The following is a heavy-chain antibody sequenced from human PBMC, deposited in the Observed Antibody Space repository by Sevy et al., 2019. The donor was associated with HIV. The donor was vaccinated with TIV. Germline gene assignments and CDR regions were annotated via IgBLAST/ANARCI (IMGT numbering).Heavy chain of an antibody. J-gene: IGHJ4*02. V-gene: IGHV3-43*01. CDR1: GFTFDDYT. CDR3: AKAALRGIAAAGHLYFDY. Sequence: GGSLRLSCAASGFTFDDYTMHWVRQAPGKGLEWVSLISWDGGSTYYADSVKGRFTISRDNSKNSLYLQMNSLRTEDTAFYYCAKAALRGIAAAGHLYFDYWGQGTLVTVSS. D-gene: IGHD6-13*01. CDR2: ISWDGGST.